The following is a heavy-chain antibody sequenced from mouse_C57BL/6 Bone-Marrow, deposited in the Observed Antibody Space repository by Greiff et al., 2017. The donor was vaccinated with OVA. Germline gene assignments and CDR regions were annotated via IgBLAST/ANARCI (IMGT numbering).Heavy chain of an antibody. V-gene: IGHV1-82*01. D-gene: IGHD2-2*01. J-gene: IGHJ1*03. CDR1: GYAFSSSW. CDR3: ARERDGYDGSYWYFDV. CDR2: IYPGDGDT. Sequence: QVQLQQSGPELVKPGASVKISCKASGYAFSSSWMNWVKQRPGKGLEWIGRIYPGDGDTNYNGKFKGKATLTADKSSSTAYMQLSSLTSEDSAVYFCARERDGYDGSYWYFDVWGTGTTVTVSS.